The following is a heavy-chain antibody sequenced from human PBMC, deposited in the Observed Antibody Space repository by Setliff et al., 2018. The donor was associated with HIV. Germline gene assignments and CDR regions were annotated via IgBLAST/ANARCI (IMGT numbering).Heavy chain of an antibody. Sequence: GGSLRLSCLVSGFTVSTYSLNWARQAPGKRPEYVAALSRGGDNTKYADSVKGRFIISRDTSKNTLYLQMSSLRPDDTAIYYCARLTLSYYDSSGDRPGGSGYWGQGTLVTVSS. CDR1: GFTVSTYS. V-gene: IGHV3-64D*09. CDR3: ARLTLSYYDSSGDRPGGSGY. D-gene: IGHD3-22*01. CDR2: LSRGGDNT. J-gene: IGHJ4*02.